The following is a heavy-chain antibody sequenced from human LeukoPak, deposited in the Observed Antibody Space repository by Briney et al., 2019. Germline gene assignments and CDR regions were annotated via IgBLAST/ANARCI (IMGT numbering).Heavy chain of an antibody. CDR2: IIPILGIA. CDR3: ASGYSYGYIWFDY. CDR1: GGTFSSYA. Sequence: SVKVSCKASGGTFSSYAISWVRQAPGQGLEWMGRIIPILGIANYAQKFQGRVTITADKSTSTAYMELSSLRSEDTAVYYCASGYSYGYIWFDYWGQGTLVTVSS. V-gene: IGHV1-69*04. J-gene: IGHJ4*02. D-gene: IGHD5-18*01.